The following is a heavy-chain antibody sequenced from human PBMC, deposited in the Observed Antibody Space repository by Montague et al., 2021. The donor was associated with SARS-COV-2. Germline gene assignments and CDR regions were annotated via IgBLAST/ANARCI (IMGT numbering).Heavy chain of an antibody. V-gene: IGHV4-59*12. J-gene: IGHJ6*02. CDR1: GGSISNYY. Sequence: SETLSLTCTVSGGSISNYYWSWIRQPPGRGLEWIGYIYYSGSTNYNPSLKSRVTISVDTSKNQFSLKLTSVTAADTAVYYCARGGGYDNYGLDVWGQGTTVTVSS. D-gene: IGHD3-16*01. CDR2: IYYSGST. CDR3: ARGGGYDNYGLDV.